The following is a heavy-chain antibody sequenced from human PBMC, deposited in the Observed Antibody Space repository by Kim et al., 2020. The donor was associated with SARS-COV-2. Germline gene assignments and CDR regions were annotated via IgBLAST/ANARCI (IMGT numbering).Heavy chain of an antibody. CDR1: GNYY. V-gene: IGHV4-31*02. J-gene: IGHJ4*02. Sequence: GNYYWSWIRQHPGKGLEWIGYIYYSGSTYYNPSLKSRVTISVDTSKNQFSLKLSSVTAADTAVYYCARISGITIFGVVITGPFDYWGQGTLAT. D-gene: IGHD3-3*01. CDR3: ARISGITIFGVVITGPFDY. CDR2: IYYSGST.